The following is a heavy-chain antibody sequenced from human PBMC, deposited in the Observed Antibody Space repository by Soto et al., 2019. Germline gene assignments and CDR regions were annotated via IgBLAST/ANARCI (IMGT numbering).Heavy chain of an antibody. CDR2: IYFTGST. V-gene: IGHV4-4*07. J-gene: IGHJ6*02. CDR3: AREGGYYDSSGSGVYHYFGVDV. Sequence: PSETLSLTCSVSGGPISPYYWSWIRQPAGKGLEWIGRIYFTGSTNYNPPLKSRVTMSVDTSKNQFSLKLSSVTAADTAVYYCAREGGYYDSSGSGVYHYFGVDVWGQGTTVTVS. CDR1: GGPISPYY. D-gene: IGHD3-22*01.